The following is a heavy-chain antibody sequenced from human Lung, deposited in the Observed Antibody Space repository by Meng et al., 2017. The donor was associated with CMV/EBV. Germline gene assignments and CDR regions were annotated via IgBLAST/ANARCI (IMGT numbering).Heavy chain of an antibody. D-gene: IGHD6-13*01. Sequence: AXVXVSXXSSGYSFSDYYMHWVRQAPGQGLEWAGWINPIDGRTNFAQSFQGRVTITRDPSINTTYMELSRLTSHDTGIYYCAKDRTRGIASAGTFEPWGQGTLVXVSS. CDR1: GYSFSDYY. CDR2: INPIDGRT. V-gene: IGHV1-2*02. J-gene: IGHJ5*02. CDR3: AKDRTRGIASAGTFEP.